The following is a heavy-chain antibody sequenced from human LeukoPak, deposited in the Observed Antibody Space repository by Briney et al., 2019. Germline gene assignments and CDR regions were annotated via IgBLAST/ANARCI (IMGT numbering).Heavy chain of an antibody. D-gene: IGHD5-24*01. Sequence: SETLSLTCTVSGGSMGSHYWSWIRQPAGKGLEWIGRLSTAGSINYNPSLKSRVTMSIDTSKNQFSLKVNSVIAADAAVYYCAREVELARQFDYWGQGALVTVSS. CDR2: LSTAGSI. CDR3: AREVELARQFDY. CDR1: GGSMGSHY. V-gene: IGHV4-4*07. J-gene: IGHJ4*02.